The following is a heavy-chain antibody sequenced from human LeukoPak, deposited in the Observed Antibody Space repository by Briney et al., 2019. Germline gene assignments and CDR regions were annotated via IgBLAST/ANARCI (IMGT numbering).Heavy chain of an antibody. CDR1: GFTFSGSA. CDR2: IRSKANSYAT. J-gene: IGHJ4*02. D-gene: IGHD6-13*01. V-gene: IGHV3-73*01. CDR3: TGSYSSSSPFY. Sequence: GGSLKLSCAASGFTFSGSAMHWVRQVSGKGLEWVGRIRSKANSYATAYAASVKGRFTISRDDSKNTAYLQMNSLKTEDTAVYYCTGSYSSSSPFYWGQGTLVTVSS.